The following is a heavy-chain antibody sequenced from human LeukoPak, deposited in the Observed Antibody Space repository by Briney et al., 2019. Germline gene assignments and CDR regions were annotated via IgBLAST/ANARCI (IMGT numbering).Heavy chain of an antibody. V-gene: IGHV4-34*01. CDR1: GGSFSGYY. J-gene: IGHJ6*02. Sequence: PSEILSLTCAVYGGSFSGYYWSWIRQPPGKGLEWIGEINHSGSTNYNPSLKSRVTISVDTSKNQFSLKLSSVTAADTAVYYCARYYGDYIGTAYYYGMDVWGQGTTVTVSS. CDR2: INHSGST. CDR3: ARYYGDYIGTAYYYGMDV. D-gene: IGHD4-17*01.